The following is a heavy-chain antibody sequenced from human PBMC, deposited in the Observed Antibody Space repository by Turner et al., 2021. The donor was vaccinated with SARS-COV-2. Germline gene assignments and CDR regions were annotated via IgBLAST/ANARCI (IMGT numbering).Heavy chain of an antibody. Sequence: EVHLVESGGGLVQPGGSLRRPGAASGLTFSNYDMNWVRQAPGKGLEWVSYISPTGTTIYYADSVKGRFTISRDNAKNSLYLQMDSLRADDTALYYCVTKKFGTTYFQSWGQGTLVTVSS. CDR3: VTKKFGTTYFQS. CDR1: GLTFSNYD. J-gene: IGHJ4*02. CDR2: ISPTGTTI. V-gene: IGHV3-48*03. D-gene: IGHD1-1*01.